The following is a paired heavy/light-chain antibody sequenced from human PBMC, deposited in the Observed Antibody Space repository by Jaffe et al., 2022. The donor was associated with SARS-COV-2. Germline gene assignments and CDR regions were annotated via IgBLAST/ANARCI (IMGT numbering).Heavy chain of an antibody. J-gene: IGHJ5*02. V-gene: IGHV7-4-1*02. Sequence: QVQLVQSGSELKKPGASVKVSCKASGYTFSNYAMNWVRQAPGQGLEWMGWISTNTGNPTYAQGFTGRFVFSLDTSVSTAYLQINSLKAEDTAVYYCARGEGTWFGEFLKSWGQGTLVTVSS. CDR1: GYTFSNYA. D-gene: IGHD3-10*01. CDR2: ISTNTGNP. CDR3: ARGEGTWFGEFLKS.
Light chain of an antibody. CDR2: EVN. Sequence: QSALTQPPSASGSPGQSVTISCTGTSSDVGGYKYVSWYQHHPGKAPKVMIYEVNKRPSGVPDRFSGSKSGNTASLTVSGLQAEDEADYYCTSYAGGNNLVFGGGTKLTVL. CDR1: SSDVGGYKY. V-gene: IGLV2-8*01. J-gene: IGLJ2*01. CDR3: TSYAGGNNLV.